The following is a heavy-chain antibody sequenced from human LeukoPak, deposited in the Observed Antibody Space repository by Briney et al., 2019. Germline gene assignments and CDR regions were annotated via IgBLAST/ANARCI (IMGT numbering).Heavy chain of an antibody. CDR1: GYTFTGYY. V-gene: IGHV1-2*02. Sequence: ASVKVSCKASGYTFTGYYMHWVRQAPGQGLERMGWINPNSGGTNYAQKFQGRVTMTRDTSISTAYMELSRLRSDDTAVYYCATTPTQWLVPPSYYYGMDVWGQGTTVTVSS. D-gene: IGHD6-19*01. J-gene: IGHJ6*02. CDR3: ATTPTQWLVPPSYYYGMDV. CDR2: INPNSGGT.